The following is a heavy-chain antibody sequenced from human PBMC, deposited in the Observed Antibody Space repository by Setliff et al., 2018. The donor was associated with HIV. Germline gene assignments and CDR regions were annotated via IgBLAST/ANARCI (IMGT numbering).Heavy chain of an antibody. J-gene: IGHJ4*02. Sequence: ASVKVSCKASGYTFISNDINWVRQTTGQGLEWMGWMSPNSGDTGYAQNFQGRVTMTRDTSINTAYMELSGVRSDDTAIYFCARQLSNSLDYWGQGTLVTVSS. CDR2: MSPNSGDT. V-gene: IGHV1-8*01. D-gene: IGHD1-1*01. CDR1: GYTFISND. CDR3: ARQLSNSLDY.